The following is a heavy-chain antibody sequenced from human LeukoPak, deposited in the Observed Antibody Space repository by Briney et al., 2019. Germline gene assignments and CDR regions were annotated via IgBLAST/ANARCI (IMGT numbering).Heavy chain of an antibody. D-gene: IGHD6-19*01. CDR3: AKDPGSSGWYAQAFDI. CDR1: GFTFSSYG. CDR2: IRYDGSNK. V-gene: IGHV3-30*02. J-gene: IGHJ3*02. Sequence: PGGSLRLSCVASGFTFSSYGMHWVRQAPGKGLEWVAFIRYDGSNKYYADSVKGRFTISRDNSKNTLYLQMNSLRAEDTAVYYCAKDPGSSGWYAQAFDIWGQGTMVTVSS.